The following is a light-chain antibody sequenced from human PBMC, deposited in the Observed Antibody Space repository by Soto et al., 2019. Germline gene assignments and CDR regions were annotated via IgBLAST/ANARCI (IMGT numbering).Light chain of an antibody. Sequence: ENVFTQSLGPLSLSPVERAPLSSRASQSVGSSYLAWYQQKPGQAPRVLIYGTSSRATGIPDRFSGSGSGTEFTLTISSLQPEDFATYFCQQYNISSEAFGQGTKVDIK. CDR2: GTS. CDR3: QQYNISSEA. J-gene: IGKJ1*01. V-gene: IGKV3-20*01. CDR1: QSVGSSY.